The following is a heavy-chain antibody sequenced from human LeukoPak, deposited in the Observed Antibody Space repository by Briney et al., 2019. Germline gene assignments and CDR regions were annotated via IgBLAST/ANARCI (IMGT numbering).Heavy chain of an antibody. Sequence: GGSLRLSCAASGFTFSSYSMNWVRQAPGKGLEWVSYISSSSSTIYADSVKGRFTISRDNAKNSLYLQMNSLRAEDTAVYYCARTYYYDSSGYYPCGYWGQGTLVTVSS. J-gene: IGHJ4*02. CDR2: ISSSSSTI. CDR3: ARTYYYDSSGYYPCGY. CDR1: GFTFSSYS. D-gene: IGHD3-22*01. V-gene: IGHV3-48*01.